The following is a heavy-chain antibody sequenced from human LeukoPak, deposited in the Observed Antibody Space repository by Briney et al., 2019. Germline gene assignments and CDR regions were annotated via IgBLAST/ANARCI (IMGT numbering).Heavy chain of an antibody. V-gene: IGHV3-7*01. D-gene: IGHD3-9*01. Sequence: GGSLRPAWAPSGLTSRSHWMGWVRHTPGKGLEWAANIREDGSEKKYVDSVKGRFTISRDNAKNSLYLQMSSLRPEDTAVYYCARLRYSDYWGQGTLVTVSS. J-gene: IGHJ4*02. CDR2: IREDGSEK. CDR1: GLTSRSHW. CDR3: ARLRYSDY.